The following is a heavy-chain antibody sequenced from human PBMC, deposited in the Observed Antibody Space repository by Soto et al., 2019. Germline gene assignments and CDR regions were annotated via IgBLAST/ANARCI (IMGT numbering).Heavy chain of an antibody. Sequence: SETLSLTCTVSGGSVSSGSYYWSWIRQPPGKGLEWIGYIYYSGSTNYNPSLKSRVTISVDTSKNQFSLKLSSVTAADTAVYYCAREPLYYGSGSYPLDYWGQGTLVTVSS. CDR3: AREPLYYGSGSYPLDY. V-gene: IGHV4-61*01. CDR2: IYYSGST. J-gene: IGHJ4*02. CDR1: GGSVSSGSYY. D-gene: IGHD3-10*01.